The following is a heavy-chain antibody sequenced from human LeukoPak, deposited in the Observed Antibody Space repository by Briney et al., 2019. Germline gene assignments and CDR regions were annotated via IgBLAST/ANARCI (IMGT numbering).Heavy chain of an antibody. V-gene: IGHV1-69*04. CDR1: GGTFSSCA. CDR3: ARSRSLYSSSPGGY. J-gene: IGHJ4*02. CDR2: IIPILGIA. Sequence: SVKVCCKASGGTFSSCAISWVRQAPGQGLVWMGRIIPILGIANYAQKFQGRVTITADKSTSTAYMQLSRLRSEDTAVYYCARSRSLYSSSPGGYWGQGTLVTVSS. D-gene: IGHD6-6*01.